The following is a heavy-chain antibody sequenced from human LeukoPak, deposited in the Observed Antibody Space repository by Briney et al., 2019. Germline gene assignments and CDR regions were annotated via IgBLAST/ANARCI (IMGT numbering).Heavy chain of an antibody. CDR3: ARGLVYLTGHFDC. J-gene: IGHJ4*02. CDR1: GFTFSSYS. V-gene: IGHV3-48*01. D-gene: IGHD1-1*01. CDR2: IISSSSVI. Sequence: GGSLRLSCATSGFTFSSYSMNWVRQAPGKGLEWISYIISSSSVIYYADSVKGRFTISRDNAKSSLYLQMNSLRAEDTAVYYCARGLVYLTGHFDCWGQGTLVIVSS.